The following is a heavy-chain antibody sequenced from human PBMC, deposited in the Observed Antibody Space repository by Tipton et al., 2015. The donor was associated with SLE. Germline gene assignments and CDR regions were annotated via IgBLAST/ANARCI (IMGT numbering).Heavy chain of an antibody. V-gene: IGHV4-61*02. CDR2: IYVSGST. Sequence: TLSLTCTVSGGSISSGGHYWSWIRQPAGKGLEWIGRIYVSGSTNYNPSLKSRVTMSVDVSKNQFSLKLSSVTAADTAVYYCARDLRAIGDRFDPWGQGALVTVSS. CDR1: GGSISSGGHY. D-gene: IGHD3-16*01. J-gene: IGHJ5*02. CDR3: ARDLRAIGDRFDP.